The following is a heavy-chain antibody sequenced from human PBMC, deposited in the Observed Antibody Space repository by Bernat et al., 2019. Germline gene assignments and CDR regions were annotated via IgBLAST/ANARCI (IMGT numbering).Heavy chain of an antibody. CDR2: IWYDGSNK. Sequence: QVQLVESGGGVVQPGRSLRLSCAASGFTFSSYGMHWVRQAPGKGLEWVAVIWYDGSNKYYADSVKGRFTISRDNSKNTLYLQMNNLRAEDTAVYYCAREVWAGEDYWGQGTLVTVSS. CDR1: GFTFSSYG. V-gene: IGHV3-33*01. CDR3: AREVWAGEDY. J-gene: IGHJ4*02. D-gene: IGHD1-14*01.